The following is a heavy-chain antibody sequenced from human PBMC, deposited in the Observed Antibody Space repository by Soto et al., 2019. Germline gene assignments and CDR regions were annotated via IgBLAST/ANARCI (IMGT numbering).Heavy chain of an antibody. CDR2: ISGSGGST. CDR3: ARVVCSSTSCRYYYYYGMDV. Sequence: PGGSLRLSCAASGFTFSSYAMSWVGQAPGKGLEWVSAISGSGGSTYYADSVKGRFTISRDNSKNTLYLQMNSLRAEDTAVYYCARVVCSSTSCRYYYYYGMDVWGQGTTVTVSS. D-gene: IGHD2-2*01. CDR1: GFTFSSYA. V-gene: IGHV3-23*01. J-gene: IGHJ6*02.